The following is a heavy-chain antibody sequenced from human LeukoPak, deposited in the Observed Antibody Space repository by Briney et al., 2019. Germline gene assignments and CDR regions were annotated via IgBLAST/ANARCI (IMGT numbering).Heavy chain of an antibody. V-gene: IGHV4-4*07. CDR1: GGSISSYY. CDR2: IYTSGST. CDR3: ARDLSYYYYGMGV. Sequence: SETLSLTCTVSGGSISSYYWRWVRQPAGKGLEWIGRIYTSGSTNYNPSLTSRVTMSVDTSKNQFSLKLSSVTAADTAVYYCARDLSYYYYGMGVWGQGTTVTVSS. J-gene: IGHJ6*02.